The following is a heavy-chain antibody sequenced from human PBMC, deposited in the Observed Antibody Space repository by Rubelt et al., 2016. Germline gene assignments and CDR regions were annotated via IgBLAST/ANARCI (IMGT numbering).Heavy chain of an antibody. J-gene: IGHJ5*02. Sequence: QVQLVQSGAEVKKPGSSVKVSCKASGGTFSSYAIRWVRQAPGQGLEWMGIINPSGGSTSYAQKCQGRVTMTRDTSTSTVYMELSSLRSEETAVYYCARSPRYDFEDNWFDPWGQGTLVTVSS. CDR3: ARSPRYDFEDNWFDP. V-gene: IGHV1-46*01. D-gene: IGHD3-3*01. CDR2: INPSGGST. CDR1: GGTFSSYA.